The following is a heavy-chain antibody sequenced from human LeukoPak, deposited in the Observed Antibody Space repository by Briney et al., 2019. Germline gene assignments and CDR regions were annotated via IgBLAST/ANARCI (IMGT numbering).Heavy chain of an antibody. D-gene: IGHD2/OR15-2a*01. V-gene: IGHV3-21*01. J-gene: IGHJ3*02. CDR1: GFTFKTYT. CDR3: ARSVMTGSTTRAFDM. Sequence: GGSLRLSCAASGFTFKTYTMHWVRQAPGMGLEWVSSISSSSSYIFYADSVKGRFTISRDNAKNSLYLQMNSLRVEDTAVYYCARSVMTGSTTRAFDMWGQGTMVTVSS. CDR2: ISSSSSYI.